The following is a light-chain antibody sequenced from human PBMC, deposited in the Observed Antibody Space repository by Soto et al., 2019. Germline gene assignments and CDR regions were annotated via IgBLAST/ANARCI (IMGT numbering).Light chain of an antibody. V-gene: IGKV3-15*01. J-gene: IGKJ1*01. CDR1: QSVSSN. CDR2: GAS. CDR3: QQYNNCPPT. Sequence: EIGMTQSPATLSVSPGERATLSCRASQSVSSNLAWYQQKPGQAPRLLIYGASTRATGIPARFSGSGSGTEFTLTISSLQSEDFAVYYCQQYNNCPPTFGQGTKVEIK.